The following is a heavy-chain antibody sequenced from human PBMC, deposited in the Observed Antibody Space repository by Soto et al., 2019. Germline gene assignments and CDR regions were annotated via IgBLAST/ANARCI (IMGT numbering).Heavy chain of an antibody. D-gene: IGHD1-1*01. CDR2: IFVGGDTT. CDR1: GFTFSSYA. Sequence: GGSLRLSCAASGFTFSSYAMTWVRQAPGKGLEWVSTIFVGGDTTYYADSVKGRFTISRDNSKNTLYLQMNSLRAEDTAVYYCAKRATGTYFDYWGQGTLVTVSS. V-gene: IGHV3-23*01. J-gene: IGHJ4*02. CDR3: AKRATGTYFDY.